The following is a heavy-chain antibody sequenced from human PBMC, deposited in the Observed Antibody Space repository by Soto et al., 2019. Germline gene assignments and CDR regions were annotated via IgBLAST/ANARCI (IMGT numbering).Heavy chain of an antibody. CDR3: ARHSSSWPIFDY. CDR1: GGSIGNSY. V-gene: IGHV4-59*08. CDR2: IYYSGSS. D-gene: IGHD6-13*01. Sequence: SETLPLTCTVSGGSIGNSYWSWIRQSPGKGLEWIGYIYYSGSSNYNPSLKSRVSISVDTSKNQFSLKLSSVTAADTAVYYCARHSSSWPIFDYWGQGTLVTVSS. J-gene: IGHJ4*02.